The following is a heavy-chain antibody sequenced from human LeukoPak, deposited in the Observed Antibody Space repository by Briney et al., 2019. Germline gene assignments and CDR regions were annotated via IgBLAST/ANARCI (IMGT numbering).Heavy chain of an antibody. CDR3: AREVAGLAFDY. J-gene: IGHJ4*02. CDR1: GFTFSTYS. Sequence: GGSLRLSCTASGFTFSTYSMNWVRQAPGKGLEWVSYISSSGSTIYYADSMKGRFTISRDNAKNSLYLQMNSLRAEDTAVYYCAREVAGLAFDYWGQGTLVTVSS. V-gene: IGHV3-48*04. CDR2: ISSSGSTI. D-gene: IGHD6-19*01.